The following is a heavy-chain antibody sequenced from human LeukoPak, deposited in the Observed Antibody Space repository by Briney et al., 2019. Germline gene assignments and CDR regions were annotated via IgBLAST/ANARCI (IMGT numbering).Heavy chain of an antibody. CDR3: AKDWVNSSGWYWFLSWNFDY. J-gene: IGHJ4*02. CDR1: GFTFSSYA. D-gene: IGHD6-19*01. Sequence: SGGSLRLSCATSGFTFSSYAMSWVRQAPGKGLEWVSAISGSGGSTYYADSVKGRFTISRDNSKNTLYLQMNSLRAEDTAVYYCAKDWVNSSGWYWFLSWNFDYWGQGTLVTVSS. CDR2: ISGSGGST. V-gene: IGHV3-23*01.